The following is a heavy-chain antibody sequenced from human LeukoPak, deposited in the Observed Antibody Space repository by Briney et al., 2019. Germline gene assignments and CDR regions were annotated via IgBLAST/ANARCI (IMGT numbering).Heavy chain of an antibody. CDR1: GGSFSGYY. D-gene: IGHD6-13*01. V-gene: IGHV4-34*01. CDR2: INHSGST. J-gene: IGHJ4*02. CDR3: ARGAPSRDDIATAGTGSQFDY. Sequence: SETLSLTCAVYGGSFSGYYWSWIRQPPGKGLEWIGEINHSGSTNYNPSLKSRVTISVDTSKNQFSLKLSSVTAADTAVYYCARGAPSRDDIATAGTGSQFDYWGQGTLVTVSS.